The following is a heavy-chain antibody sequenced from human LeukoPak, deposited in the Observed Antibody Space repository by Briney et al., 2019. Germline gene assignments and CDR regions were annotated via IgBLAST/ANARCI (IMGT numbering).Heavy chain of an antibody. J-gene: IGHJ4*02. V-gene: IGHV4-39*01. Sequence: SETLSLTCTVSGGSISSMSYYWAWIRQSPDKGLDWIASIYYSGGTYYNPSLKSRVTISVDTSKNRFSLNVSSVTAADTGVYYCARRVGTGNFDNWGQGTLVTVS. CDR1: GGSISSMSYY. CDR2: IYYSGGT. CDR3: ARRVGTGNFDN. D-gene: IGHD7-27*01.